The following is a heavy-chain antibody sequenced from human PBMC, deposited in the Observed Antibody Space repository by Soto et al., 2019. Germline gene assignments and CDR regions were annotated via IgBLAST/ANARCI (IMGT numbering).Heavy chain of an antibody. V-gene: IGHV4-4*02. CDR2: IYHSGST. D-gene: IGHD4-4*01. CDR3: ARAYDYSSTWFDP. CDR1: GGSISSTNW. Sequence: QVQLQESGPGLVQPSGTLSLTCAVSGGSISSTNWWSWVRQPPGKGLEWIGEIYHSGSTNYNPSLNSRVIISADKSKSQFSLKLSSVTAADTAVYYCARAYDYSSTWFDPWGQGTLVTVSS. J-gene: IGHJ5*02.